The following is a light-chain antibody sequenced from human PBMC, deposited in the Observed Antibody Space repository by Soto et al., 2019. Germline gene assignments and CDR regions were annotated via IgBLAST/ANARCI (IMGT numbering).Light chain of an antibody. Sequence: QSALTQPPSASGSPGQSVTISCTGTSSDVGGYDYVSWYQQHPGKAPKLMIYEVTIRPSGVSDRFSSSKSGNTASLTVSGLQAEDEADYYCSSYTGGNPSYVFGNGTKVTVL. J-gene: IGLJ1*01. V-gene: IGLV2-8*01. CDR3: SSYTGGNPSYV. CDR2: EVT. CDR1: SSDVGGYDY.